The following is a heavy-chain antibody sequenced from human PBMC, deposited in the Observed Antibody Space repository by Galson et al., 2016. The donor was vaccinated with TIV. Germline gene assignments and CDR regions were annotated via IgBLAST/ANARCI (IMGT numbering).Heavy chain of an antibody. Sequence: SVKVSCKASGGIFSNFVISWVRQAPGQGLEWMGRFTPVFGITNYAQKFQDRVSITADKSTSTVYTELSSLTSQDTAIYYCARDKEYAKNYFDFWGQGTQVTVSS. V-gene: IGHV1-69*04. CDR3: ARDKEYAKNYFDF. J-gene: IGHJ4*02. D-gene: IGHD2/OR15-2a*01. CDR1: GGIFSNFV. CDR2: FTPVFGIT.